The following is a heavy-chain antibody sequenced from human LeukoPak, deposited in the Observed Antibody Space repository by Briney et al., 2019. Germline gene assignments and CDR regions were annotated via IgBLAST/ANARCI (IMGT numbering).Heavy chain of an antibody. CDR3: ARDSGVLRFLEWLAPTYYYYMDV. D-gene: IGHD3-3*01. CDR1: GFTFSSYG. Sequence: GGTLRLSCAASGFTFSSYGMSWVRQAPGKGLEWVSAISGSGGSTYYADSVKGRFTISRDNAKNSLYLQMNSLRAEDTAVYYCARDSGVLRFLEWLAPTYYYYMDVWGKGTTVTVSS. V-gene: IGHV3-23*01. J-gene: IGHJ6*03. CDR2: ISGSGGST.